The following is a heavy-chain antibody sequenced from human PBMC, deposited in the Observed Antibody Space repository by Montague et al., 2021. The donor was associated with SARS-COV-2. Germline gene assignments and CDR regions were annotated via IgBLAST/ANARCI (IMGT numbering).Heavy chain of an antibody. Sequence: SLRLSCAASGFTFSSYAMHWVRQAQGKGLEWVAVISYDGSNKYYADSVKGRFTISRDNSKNTLYLQMNSLRAEDTAVYYCARTLLDYYGMDVWGQGTTVTVSS. V-gene: IGHV3-30-3*01. CDR3: ARTLLDYYGMDV. CDR2: ISYDGSNK. D-gene: IGHD2/OR15-2a*01. J-gene: IGHJ6*02. CDR1: GFTFSSYA.